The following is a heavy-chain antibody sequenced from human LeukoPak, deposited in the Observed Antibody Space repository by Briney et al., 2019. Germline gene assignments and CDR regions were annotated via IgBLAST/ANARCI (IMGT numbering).Heavy chain of an antibody. CDR1: GGSISSSSYY. CDR3: ARGGRIVVVPAATSFPGGRWFDP. Sequence: PSQTLSLTCTVSGGSISSSSYYWGWIRQPPGKGLEWIGSIYYSGSTYYNPSLKSRVTISVDTSKNQFSLKLSSVTAADTAVYYCARGGRIVVVPAATSFPGGRWFDPWGQGTLVTVSS. J-gene: IGHJ5*02. V-gene: IGHV4-39*07. CDR2: IYYSGST. D-gene: IGHD2-2*01.